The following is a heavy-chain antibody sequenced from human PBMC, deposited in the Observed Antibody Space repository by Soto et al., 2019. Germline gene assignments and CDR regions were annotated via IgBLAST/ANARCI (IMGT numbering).Heavy chain of an antibody. CDR2: ISYDGSNK. V-gene: IGHV3-30-3*02. J-gene: IGHJ3*02. CDR1: GFTFSSSA. Sequence: QVQLVQSGGGVVQPGRSLRLSCVASGFTFSSSAMHWVRQAPGKGLEWVAVISYDGSNKYYADCVKGRFTISRDNSKNTLYLQMISLGAEETAVYYCAKDLGYSYGNDAFDIWGQGTMVTVCS. CDR3: AKDLGYSYGNDAFDI. D-gene: IGHD5-18*01.